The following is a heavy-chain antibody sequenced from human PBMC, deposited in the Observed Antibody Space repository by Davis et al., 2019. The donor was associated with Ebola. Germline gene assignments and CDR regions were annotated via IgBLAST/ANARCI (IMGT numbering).Heavy chain of an antibody. D-gene: IGHD3-22*01. Sequence: ASVKVSCKASGYTFTSYGITWVRQAPGQGLEWMGWINTNYPQKLQGRVTMTTDTSTSTAYMELRSLRSGDTAVYYCATCPPDSSGAKDWYFDVWGRGTLVTVSS. J-gene: IGHJ2*01. CDR3: ATCPPDSSGAKDWYFDV. CDR1: GYTFTSYG. V-gene: IGHV1-18*04. CDR2: INT.